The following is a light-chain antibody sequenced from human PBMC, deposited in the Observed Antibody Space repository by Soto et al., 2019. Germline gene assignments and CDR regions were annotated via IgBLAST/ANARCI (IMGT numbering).Light chain of an antibody. J-gene: IGKJ1*01. Sequence: EIVLTQSPGTLSLSPGERATLSCRASQSVASSYLAWYQQKPGQAPRLLIYGASSRATGIPDRFSGSGSGTDFTLTISRLEPEDFAVYYCHQYGSSSWTFGQGTKVEIE. CDR2: GAS. CDR3: HQYGSSSWT. CDR1: QSVASSY. V-gene: IGKV3-20*01.